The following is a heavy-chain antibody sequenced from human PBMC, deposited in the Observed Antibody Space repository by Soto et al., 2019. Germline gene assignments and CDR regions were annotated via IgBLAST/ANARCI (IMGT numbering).Heavy chain of an antibody. D-gene: IGHD4-4*01. Sequence: SVKVSCKGAVGGFSGYAISWVRQAPGKGLEWMGGIIPIFGTANYAQKFQGRVTITADKSTSTAYMELSSLRSEDTAVYYCAREGSTDGFRYYYGMDVWGQGTTVTVSS. CDR2: IIPIFGTA. CDR1: VGGFSGYA. CDR3: AREGSTDGFRYYYGMDV. J-gene: IGHJ6*02. V-gene: IGHV1-69*06.